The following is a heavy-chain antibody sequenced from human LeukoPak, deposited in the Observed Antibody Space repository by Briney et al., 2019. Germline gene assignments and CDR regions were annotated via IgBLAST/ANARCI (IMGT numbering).Heavy chain of an antibody. V-gene: IGHV3-30*18. CDR3: AKDTYGRPYYYYYMDV. Sequence: GGSLRLSCAASGFTFSSYGMHWVRQAPGKGLEWVAVISYDGSNKYYADSVKGRFTISRDNSKNTLYLQMNSLRAEDTAVYYCAKDTYGRPYYYYYMDVWGKGTTVTVSS. D-gene: IGHD3-10*01. CDR2: ISYDGSNK. J-gene: IGHJ6*03. CDR1: GFTFSSYG.